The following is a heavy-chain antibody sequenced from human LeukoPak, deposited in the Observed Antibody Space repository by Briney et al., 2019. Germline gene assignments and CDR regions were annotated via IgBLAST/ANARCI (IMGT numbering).Heavy chain of an antibody. CDR3: AKLSVSSSWYVDY. V-gene: IGHV3-30*18. CDR1: GFSFSTYG. D-gene: IGHD6-13*01. Sequence: GGSLRLSCAASGFSFSTYGMHWVRQAPGKGLEWVTVISYDGTDKYYADSVKGRFTISRDNSKNTLYLQMNSLRAEDTAVYYCAKLSVSSSWYVDYWGQGTLVTVSS. CDR2: ISYDGTDK. J-gene: IGHJ4*02.